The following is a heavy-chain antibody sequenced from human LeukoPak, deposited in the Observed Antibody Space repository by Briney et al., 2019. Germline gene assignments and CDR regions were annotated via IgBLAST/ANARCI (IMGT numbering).Heavy chain of an antibody. CDR1: GFTFSAYA. CDR2: ISSTSSNI. CDR3: ARVGIVIVPAQPYYGMDV. Sequence: PWGSVRLSCEASGFTFSAYAMTWVRQAPGKGLEWVSSISSTSSNIYYADSVKGRFTISRDNAKKSLYLQMNSLRAEDTAVYYCARVGIVIVPAQPYYGMDVWGQGTTDSVSS. D-gene: IGHD2-2*01. V-gene: IGHV3-21*01. J-gene: IGHJ6*02.